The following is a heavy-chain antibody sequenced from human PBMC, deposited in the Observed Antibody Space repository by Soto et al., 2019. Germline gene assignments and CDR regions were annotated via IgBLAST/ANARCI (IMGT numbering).Heavy chain of an antibody. V-gene: IGHV3-66*01. Sequence: EVQLVESGGGLVQPGGSLRLSCAASGVTVSSNYMSWVRQAPGKGLEWVSVIYSGGSTYYADSVKGRFTISRDNSKNRLSIQVNSRRAEGTAVYYCASRGYRYGGGYFDYWGQGTLVTVSS. CDR2: IYSGGST. CDR1: GVTVSSNY. J-gene: IGHJ4*02. D-gene: IGHD5-18*01. CDR3: ASRGYRYGGGYFDY.